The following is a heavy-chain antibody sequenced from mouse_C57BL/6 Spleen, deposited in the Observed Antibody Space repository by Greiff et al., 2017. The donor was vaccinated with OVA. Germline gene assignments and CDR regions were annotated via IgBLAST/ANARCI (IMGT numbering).Heavy chain of an antibody. Sequence: EVQLQQSGAELVKPGASVKLSCTASGFNIKDYYMHWVKQRTEQGLEWIGRIDPEDGETKYAPKFPGKATITADTSSNTAYLQLSSLRSEDTAVYYCARSGDDGYLYYYAMDYWGQGTSVTVSS. V-gene: IGHV14-2*01. CDR3: ARSGDDGYLYYYAMDY. J-gene: IGHJ4*01. CDR2: IDPEDGET. CDR1: GFNIKDYY. D-gene: IGHD2-3*01.